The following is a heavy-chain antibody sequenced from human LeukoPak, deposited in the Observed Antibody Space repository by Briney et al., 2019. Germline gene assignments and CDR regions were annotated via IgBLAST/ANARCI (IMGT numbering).Heavy chain of an antibody. D-gene: IGHD3-10*01. CDR1: GGSFSGYY. J-gene: IGHJ4*02. CDR3: ARGTLTTMVRGVIIRPFDY. Sequence: SETLSFTCAVYGGSFSGYYWSWIRQPPGNGLEWIGEINHSGSTNYNPSLKSRVTISVDTSKNQFSLKLSSVTAADTAVYYCARGTLTTMVRGVIIRPFDYWGQGTLVTVSS. CDR2: INHSGST. V-gene: IGHV4-34*01.